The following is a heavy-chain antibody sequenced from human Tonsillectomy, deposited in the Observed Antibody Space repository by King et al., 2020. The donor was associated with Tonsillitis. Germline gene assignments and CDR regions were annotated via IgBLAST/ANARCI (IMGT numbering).Heavy chain of an antibody. Sequence: VQLVQSGAEVKKPGESLRISCKGSGSSFTSYWISWVRQMPGKGLEWMGRIEPSDSYTNYSPSFQGHDTISADKSISPAYLHWSSLKASDTAMYYCARQYWGDSYDSSGQIGRYYSYGMAVWGQGTTVTVSS. CDR2: IEPSDSYT. CDR3: ARQYWGDSYDSSGQIGRYYSYGMAV. J-gene: IGHJ6*02. V-gene: IGHV5-10-1*03. CDR1: GSSFTSYW. D-gene: IGHD3-22*01.